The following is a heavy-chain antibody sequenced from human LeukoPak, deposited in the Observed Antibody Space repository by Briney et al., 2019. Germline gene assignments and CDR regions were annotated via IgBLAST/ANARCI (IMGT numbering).Heavy chain of an antibody. J-gene: IGHJ4*02. D-gene: IGHD3-9*01. CDR1: GFTFDDYG. V-gene: IGHV3-20*04. CDR3: ARGSRYFDWLPPDY. Sequence: AGGSLRLSCAASGFTFDDYGMSWVRHAPGKGLEWVSGINWNGGSTGYADSVKGRFTISRDNAKNYLYLQMNSLRAEDTALYYCARGSRYFDWLPPDYWGQGTLVTVSS. CDR2: INWNGGST.